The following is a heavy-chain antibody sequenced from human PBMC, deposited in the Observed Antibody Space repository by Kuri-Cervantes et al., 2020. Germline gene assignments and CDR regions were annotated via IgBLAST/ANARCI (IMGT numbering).Heavy chain of an antibody. CDR1: GFTFSSYS. CDR3: ARDPETGTEPYYGMDV. D-gene: IGHD1-7*01. J-gene: IGHJ6*02. V-gene: IGHV3-21*01. Sequence: GGSLRLSCAASGFTFSSYSMNWVRQAPGKGLEWVSSISSSSSYIYYADSVKGRFTISGDNAKNSLYLQMNSLRDEDTAVYYCARDPETGTEPYYGMDVWGQGTTVTVSS. CDR2: ISSSSSYI.